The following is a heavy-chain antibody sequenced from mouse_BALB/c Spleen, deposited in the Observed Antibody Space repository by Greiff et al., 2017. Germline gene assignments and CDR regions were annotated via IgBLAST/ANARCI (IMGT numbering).Heavy chain of an antibody. J-gene: IGHJ1*01. CDR2: ISTYYGNT. CDR1: SYTFTDYA. D-gene: IGHD1-1*01. Sequence: LVESGPELVRPGVSVKISCKGSSYTFTDYAMHWVKQSHAKSLEWIGVISTYYGNTNYNQKFKGKATMTVDKSSSTAYMELARLTSEDSAVYYCARGGYYGSSYWYFDVWGAGTTVTVSA. CDR3: ARGGYYGSSYWYFDV. V-gene: IGHV1-67*01.